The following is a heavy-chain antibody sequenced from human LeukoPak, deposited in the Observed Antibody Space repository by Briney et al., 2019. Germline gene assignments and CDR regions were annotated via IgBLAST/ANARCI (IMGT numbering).Heavy chain of an antibody. V-gene: IGHV1-69*13. CDR2: IIPIFGTA. Sequence: SVNVSCKASGGTFSSYAISWVRQAPGQGLEWMGGIIPIFGTANYAQKFQGRVTITADESTSTAYMELSSLRSEDTAVYYCARELMGRVGAMGEFDYWGQGTLVTVSS. CDR3: ARELMGRVGAMGEFDY. D-gene: IGHD1-26*01. CDR1: GGTFSSYA. J-gene: IGHJ4*02.